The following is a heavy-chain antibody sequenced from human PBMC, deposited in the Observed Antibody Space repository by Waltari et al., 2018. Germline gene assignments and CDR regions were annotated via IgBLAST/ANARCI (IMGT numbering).Heavy chain of an antibody. D-gene: IGHD3-3*01. Sequence: QVQLVQSGAEVKKPGASVKVSCKAYGYTFTSYDINWVRQATGQGLEWMGLMNPNSGNTGYSQKFQGRVTITRNTSISTAYMGLSSLRSEDTSVYYCARGRITIFGVVITGNGMDVWAKGPRSPSP. CDR1: GYTFTSYD. V-gene: IGHV1-8*03. CDR3: ARGRITIFGVVITGNGMDV. CDR2: MNPNSGNT. J-gene: IGHJ6*02.